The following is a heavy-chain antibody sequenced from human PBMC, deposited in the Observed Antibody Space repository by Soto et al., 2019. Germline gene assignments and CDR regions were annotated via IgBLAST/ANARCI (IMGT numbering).Heavy chain of an antibody. CDR3: ARGPSDHGGFDY. Sequence: EVQLLESGGGLVQPGGSLRLSCAASGFTFSSYAMSWVRQAPGKGLEWVSAISGSSSYIYYADSVKGRFTISRDNAKNSLYLQMNSLRAEDTAVYYCARGPSDHGGFDYWGQGTLVTVSS. V-gene: IGHV3-21*01. J-gene: IGHJ4*02. CDR2: ISGSSSYI. D-gene: IGHD2-21*02. CDR1: GFTFSSYA.